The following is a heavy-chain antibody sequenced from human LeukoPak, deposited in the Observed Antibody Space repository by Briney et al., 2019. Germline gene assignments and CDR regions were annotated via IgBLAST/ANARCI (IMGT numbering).Heavy chain of an antibody. CDR3: ARHEYFVNY. J-gene: IGHJ4*02. D-gene: IGHD2/OR15-2a*01. V-gene: IGHV4-39*01. CDR2: IYDSGTT. Sequence: PSETLSLTCTVSGGSISSSNYYWGWLRQPPGKGLQWIGSIYDSGTTYYNPPLKSRVTLSVDTPKNQFSLKLSSVTAADTAVYYCARHEYFVNYWGQGTLVTVSS. CDR1: GGSISSSNYY.